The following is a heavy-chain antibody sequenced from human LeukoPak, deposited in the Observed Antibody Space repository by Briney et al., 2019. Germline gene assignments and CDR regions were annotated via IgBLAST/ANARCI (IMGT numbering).Heavy chain of an antibody. V-gene: IGHV4-59*01. Sequence: SETLSLTCTVSGGSISSYYWSWIRQPPGKGLEWIGYIYYSGSTNYNPSLKSRVTISVDTSKNQFSLKLSSVTAADTAVYYCARMRFLEWFPALFDYWGQGTLVTDSS. CDR3: ARMRFLEWFPALFDY. CDR1: GGSISSYY. CDR2: IYYSGST. J-gene: IGHJ4*02. D-gene: IGHD3-3*01.